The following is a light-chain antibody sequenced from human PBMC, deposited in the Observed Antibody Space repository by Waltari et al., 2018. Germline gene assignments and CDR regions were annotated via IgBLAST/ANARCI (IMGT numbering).Light chain of an antibody. V-gene: IGLV1-51*02. CDR1: RSTIGNNS. CDR2: ENT. Sequence: QSVLTQPPSVSAAPGQRVTISCPGGRSTIGNNSVSWYRQFPGTAPKLLIYENTERPSGIPGRFSGSKSGTSATLDITGLQAGDEADYYCGTWDSSLSGAVFGGGTHLTVL. J-gene: IGLJ7*01. CDR3: GTWDSSLSGAV.